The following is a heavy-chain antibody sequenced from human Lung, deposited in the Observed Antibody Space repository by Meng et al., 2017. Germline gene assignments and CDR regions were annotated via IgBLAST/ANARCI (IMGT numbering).Heavy chain of an antibody. CDR2: INHSGST. D-gene: IGHD4-11*01. V-gene: IGHV4-34*01. Sequence: QVPLPQWCAGLLKPSETLSLTCVVSGGSFSDYYWSWIRQPPGKGLEWIGEINHSGSTNYNPSLESRATISVDTSQNNLSLKLSSVTAADSAVYYCARGPTTMAHDFDYWGQGTLVTVSS. CDR1: GGSFSDYY. CDR3: ARGPTTMAHDFDY. J-gene: IGHJ4*02.